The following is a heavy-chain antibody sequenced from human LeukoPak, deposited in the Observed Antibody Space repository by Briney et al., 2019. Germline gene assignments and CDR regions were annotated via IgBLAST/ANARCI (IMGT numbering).Heavy chain of an antibody. CDR1: GGSISSYY. J-gene: IGHJ4*02. CDR2: IYQSGST. Sequence: SETLSLTCTVSGGSISSYYWSWIRQPPGKGLEWIGEIYQSGSTNYNSSLKSRVTISIDKSDNQFSLKLTSVTAADTAMYYCARVSGYYYDSWGQGTLVTVSS. D-gene: IGHD3-22*01. CDR3: ARVSGYYYDS. V-gene: IGHV4-59*12.